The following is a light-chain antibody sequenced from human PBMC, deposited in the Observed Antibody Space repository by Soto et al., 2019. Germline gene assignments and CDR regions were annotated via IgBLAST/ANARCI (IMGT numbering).Light chain of an antibody. CDR3: XQYDSYPLA. CDR1: QSIDRW. J-gene: IGKJ4*01. V-gene: IGKV1-5*03. CDR2: KAS. Sequence: DIQMTQSPPTLSASVGDRVTITCRASQSIDRWLAWYQQKPGKGPKILVYKASTLQSGVPSRFXGSGSGTXXXLXXSXLQPDDFATYXXXQYDSYPLAFGGGTKVEIK.